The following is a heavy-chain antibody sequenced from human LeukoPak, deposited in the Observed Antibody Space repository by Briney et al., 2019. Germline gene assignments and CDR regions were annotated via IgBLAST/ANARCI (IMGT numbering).Heavy chain of an antibody. CDR1: GFTFSTYS. V-gene: IGHV3-48*01. CDR3: ARDEWGAAAAN. Sequence: GGSLRLSCAASGFTFSTYSMGWVRQAPGKGLEWVSYISRSSSSIYYADSVKGRFTISRDNAENSLYLQMNSLRAEDTALYYCARDEWGAAAANWGQGTLVTVSS. J-gene: IGHJ4*02. D-gene: IGHD6-13*01. CDR2: ISRSSSSI.